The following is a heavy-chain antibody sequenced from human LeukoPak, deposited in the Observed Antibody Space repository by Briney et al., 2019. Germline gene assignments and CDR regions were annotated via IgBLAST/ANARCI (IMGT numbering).Heavy chain of an antibody. CDR1: GITFINYS. D-gene: IGHD6-19*01. V-gene: IGHV3-23*01. J-gene: IGHJ4*02. Sequence: GGSLRLSCAASGITFINYSVTWVRQAPGKGLEWVSAITGSGTFTDYADSVKGRFTISRDNSKNTLYLQMNSLRAEDTAIYYCAKRSAESSGYFDSWGQGTLVTVSS. CDR3: AKRSAESSGYFDS. CDR2: ITGSGTFT.